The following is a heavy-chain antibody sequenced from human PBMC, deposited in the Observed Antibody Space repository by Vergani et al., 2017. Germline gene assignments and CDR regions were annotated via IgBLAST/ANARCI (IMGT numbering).Heavy chain of an antibody. D-gene: IGHD1-26*01. J-gene: IGHJ3*01. CDR1: GYSISRGYY. CDR3: TGQFWVSQGVGAWET. Sequence: QVQLQESGPGLVKPSETLSLTCSVSGYSISRGYYWGWIRQPPGKGLEWIATVFHSGSAYYNPSLRRRVTISVETSKNQFSLRLTTLTAADTAVYYCTGQFWVSQGVGAWETWGRGTEVSVST. V-gene: IGHV4-38-2*02. CDR2: VFHSGSA.